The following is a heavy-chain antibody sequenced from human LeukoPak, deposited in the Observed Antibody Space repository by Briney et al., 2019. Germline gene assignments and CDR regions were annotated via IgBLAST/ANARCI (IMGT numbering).Heavy chain of an antibody. J-gene: IGHJ4*02. V-gene: IGHV4-59*01. CDR3: ARNYYGSGSYGLFDY. CDR1: GGSISSYY. Sequence: PSETLSLTCTVSGGSISSYYWSWIRQPPGKGLEWIGYIYYSGSTNYNPSLKSRVSISIDTSKNQFSLKLSSVTAADTAVYYCARNYYGSGSYGLFDYWGQGTLVTVSS. D-gene: IGHD3-10*01. CDR2: IYYSGST.